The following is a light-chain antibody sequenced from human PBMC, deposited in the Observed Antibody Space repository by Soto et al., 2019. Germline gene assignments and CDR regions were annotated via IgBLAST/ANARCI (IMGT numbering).Light chain of an antibody. CDR3: QPYNSYSRT. CDR1: ESISNF. Sequence: DIQMTQSPSTLSASVGDRVTITCRASESISNFLAWYQQKPGKAPNLLIYKASSLESGVPSRFSGSGSGTEFTLTISSPQPDDFATYYCQPYNSYSRTFGQGTKVDI. V-gene: IGKV1-5*03. J-gene: IGKJ1*01. CDR2: KAS.